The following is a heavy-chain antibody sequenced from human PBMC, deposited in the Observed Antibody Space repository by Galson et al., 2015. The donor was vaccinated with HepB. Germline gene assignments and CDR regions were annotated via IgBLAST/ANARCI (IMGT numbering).Heavy chain of an antibody. CDR2: IYPGDSYT. J-gene: IGHJ3*02. V-gene: IGHV5-51*01. CDR1: GYSFTSYW. D-gene: IGHD6-13*01. Sequence: QSGAAVKKPGESLKISCKGSGYSFTSYWIGWVRQMPGKGLEWMGIIYPGDSYTNYSPSFQGHVTISADKSISTAYLQWSSLKASDTAMYYCARHSTAAGVDAFDIWGQGTMVTVSS. CDR3: ARHSTAAGVDAFDI.